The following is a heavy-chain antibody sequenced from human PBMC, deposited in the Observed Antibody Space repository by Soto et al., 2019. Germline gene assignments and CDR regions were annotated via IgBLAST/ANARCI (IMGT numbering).Heavy chain of an antibody. D-gene: IGHD5-18*01. V-gene: IGHV3-30*18. Sequence: GWSLRLACASSVFTFISYGMQWVRQAPGKGLEWVAVISYDGSNKYYADSVKGRFTISRDNSKNTLYLQMNSLRAEDTAVYYCAKDYEIQLWLGVNTYYYYYGMDVWGQGTTVTVSS. CDR3: AKDYEIQLWLGVNTYYYYYGMDV. CDR2: ISYDGSNK. CDR1: VFTFISYG. J-gene: IGHJ6*02.